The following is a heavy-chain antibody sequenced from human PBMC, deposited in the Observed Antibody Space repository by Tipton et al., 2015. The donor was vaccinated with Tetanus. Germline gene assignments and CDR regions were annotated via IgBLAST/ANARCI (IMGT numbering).Heavy chain of an antibody. Sequence: TLSLTCTVSGGSISSYYWSWIRQPPGKGLEWIGYIYYSGGTKYNPSLKSRVTISVDTSKKQLSLKLSSVTAADTAVYYCARDRGTYDWGDFANWGQGTLVTVSS. J-gene: IGHJ4*02. CDR3: ARDRGTYDWGDFAN. D-gene: IGHD3-9*01. V-gene: IGHV4-59*01. CDR2: IYYSGGT. CDR1: GGSISSYY.